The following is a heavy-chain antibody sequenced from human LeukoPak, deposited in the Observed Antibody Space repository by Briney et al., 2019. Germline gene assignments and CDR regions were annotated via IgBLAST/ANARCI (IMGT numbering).Heavy chain of an antibody. CDR3: ARTNSVYYYMDV. D-gene: IGHD2/OR15-2a*01. CDR2: ISSSGSTI. CDR1: GVSFSDYY. V-gene: IGHV3-11*04. Sequence: GGSLRLSCVASGVSFSDYYMSWMRQAPGKGLGWVSYISSSGSTIYYADSVKGRFTISRDNATNSLYLQLNSLRPEDTALYYYARTNSVYYYMDVWGKGTTVTV. J-gene: IGHJ6*03.